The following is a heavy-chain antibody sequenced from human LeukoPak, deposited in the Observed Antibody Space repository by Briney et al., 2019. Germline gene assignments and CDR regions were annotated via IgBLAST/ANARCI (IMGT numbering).Heavy chain of an antibody. CDR3: ARLYDSSGYCDY. J-gene: IGHJ4*02. V-gene: IGHV4-59*08. Sequence: SETLSLTCTVSGGSITNYYWSWIRQPPGKGLEWIGYIYYGGSTNYNPSLKSRVTISADTSKNQFSLKVSSVTAADTAVYYCARLYDSSGYCDYWGQGTLVTVSS. CDR1: GGSITNYY. CDR2: IYYGGST. D-gene: IGHD3-22*01.